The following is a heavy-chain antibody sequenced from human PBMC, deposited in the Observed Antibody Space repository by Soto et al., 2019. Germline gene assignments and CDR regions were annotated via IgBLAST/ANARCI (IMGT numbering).Heavy chain of an antibody. J-gene: IGHJ4*01. Sequence: GGSLRLSCAASGFTFGTYAMHWVRQAPGKGLEWVAVIYYDGSNTYYGDAVQGRFTISRDNSKSTLYLQMSSLRAEDTAVYYCARAFCTNGVCYYFFDYWGHGTLVTVSS. CDR3: ARAFCTNGVCYYFFDY. CDR2: IYYDGSNT. V-gene: IGHV3-33*01. D-gene: IGHD2-8*01. CDR1: GFTFGTYA.